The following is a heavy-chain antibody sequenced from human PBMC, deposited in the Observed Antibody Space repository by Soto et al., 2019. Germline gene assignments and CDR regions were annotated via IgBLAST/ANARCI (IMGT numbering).Heavy chain of an antibody. Sequence: PSETLSLTCTVPGGSISSYYWSWIRQPPGKGLDLIGYIYYSGSTKYNPSLKSRVTISLDHSKNQFSLKVTPVTAADTGVYYGAGRRGSHRDKNWFDPWDQATLLNVSS. CDR3: AGRRGSHRDKNWFDP. V-gene: IGHV4-59*01. J-gene: IGHJ5*02. CDR2: IYYSGST. CDR1: GGSISSYY. D-gene: IGHD3-16*02.